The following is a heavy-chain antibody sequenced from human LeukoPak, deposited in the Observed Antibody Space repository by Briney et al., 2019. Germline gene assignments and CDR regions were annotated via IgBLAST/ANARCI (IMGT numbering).Heavy chain of an antibody. Sequence: SETLSLTCTVSGGSISSSSYYWGWIRQPPGKGLEWIGSIYYSGSTYYNPSLKSRVTISVDTSKNQFSLKLSSVTAADTAVYYCATRGLEWPIPYYFDYWGQGTLVTVSS. CDR1: GGSISSSSYY. CDR3: ATRGLEWPIPYYFDY. D-gene: IGHD3-3*01. CDR2: IYYSGST. V-gene: IGHV4-39*07. J-gene: IGHJ4*02.